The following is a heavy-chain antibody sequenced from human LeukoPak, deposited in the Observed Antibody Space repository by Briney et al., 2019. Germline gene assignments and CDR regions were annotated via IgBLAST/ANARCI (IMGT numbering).Heavy chain of an antibody. D-gene: IGHD3-16*02. CDR2: IYSGGST. CDR1: EFSVGSNY. J-gene: IGHJ4*02. CDR3: ARLREITFGGVIGIDY. Sequence: PGGSLRLSCAASEFSVGSNYMTWVRQAPGKGLEWVSLIYSGGSTYYADSVKGRFTISRDNSKNTLYLQMNSLRAEDTAVYYCARLREITFGGVIGIDYWGQGTLVTVSS. V-gene: IGHV3-66*04.